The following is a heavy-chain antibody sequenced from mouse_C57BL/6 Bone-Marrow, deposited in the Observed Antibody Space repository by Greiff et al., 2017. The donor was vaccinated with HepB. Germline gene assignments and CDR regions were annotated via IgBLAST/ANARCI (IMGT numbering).Heavy chain of an antibody. CDR2: IDPENGDT. Sequence: VQLQQSGAELVRPGASVKLSCTASGFNIKDDYMHWVKQRPEQGLEWIGWIDPENGDTEYASKFQGKATITADTSSNTAYLKLSSLTSEDTAVYYCFIYYYGSSSIDGAMDYWGQGTSVTVSS. CDR1: GFNIKDDY. D-gene: IGHD1-1*01. J-gene: IGHJ4*01. CDR3: FIYYYGSSSIDGAMDY. V-gene: IGHV14-4*01.